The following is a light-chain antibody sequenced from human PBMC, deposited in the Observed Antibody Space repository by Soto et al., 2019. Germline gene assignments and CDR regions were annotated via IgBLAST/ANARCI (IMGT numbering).Light chain of an antibody. Sequence: QSALTQPASVSGSPGQSITISCTGTSSDVASYNLVSWYQQHPGKAPKLMIYEGSKRPSGVSNRFSGSKSGNTASLTISGPRAGDGADYYPRPYAGRVVFGGGTKL. CDR2: EGS. CDR1: SSDVASYNL. J-gene: IGLJ2*01. V-gene: IGLV2-23*01. CDR3: RPYAGRVV.